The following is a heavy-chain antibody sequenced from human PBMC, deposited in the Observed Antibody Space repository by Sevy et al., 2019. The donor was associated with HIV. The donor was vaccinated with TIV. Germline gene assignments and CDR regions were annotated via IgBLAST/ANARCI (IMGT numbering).Heavy chain of an antibody. CDR3: ARGVSGYRLGVFDY. D-gene: IGHD3-16*01. CDR2: IIPIFGTA. V-gene: IGHV1-69*13. Sequence: ASVKVSCKASGGTFSSYAISWVRQAPGQGLEWMGGIIPIFGTANYAQKFQGRVTITADESTSTAYMELSSLGSEDTAVYYCARGVSGYRLGVFDYWGQGTLVTVSS. CDR1: GGTFSSYA. J-gene: IGHJ4*02.